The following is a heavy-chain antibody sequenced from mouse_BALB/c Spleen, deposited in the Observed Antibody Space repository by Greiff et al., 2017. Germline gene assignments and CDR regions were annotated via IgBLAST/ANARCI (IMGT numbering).Heavy chain of an antibody. CDR3: ARDRYDGGYFDV. Sequence: QVQLQQSAAELARPGASVKMSCKASGYTFTSYTMHWVKQRPGQGLEWIGYINPSSGYTEYNQKFKDKTTLTADKSSSTAYMQLSSLTSEDSAVYYCARDRYDGGYFDVWGAGTTVTVSS. CDR2: INPSSGYT. D-gene: IGHD2-14*01. CDR1: GYTFTSYT. J-gene: IGHJ1*01. V-gene: IGHV1-4*02.